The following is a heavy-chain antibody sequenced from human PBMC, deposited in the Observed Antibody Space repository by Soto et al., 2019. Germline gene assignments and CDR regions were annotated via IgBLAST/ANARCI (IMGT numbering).Heavy chain of an antibody. J-gene: IGHJ1*01. V-gene: IGHV1-69*01. CDR3: ATGYYGMADNAEYFQY. CDR2: IIPMFGTT. D-gene: IGHD3-3*01. CDR1: GGTFSSYA. Sequence: QVQLVQSGAEVKKPGSSVKVSCKASGGTFSSYAISWVRQAPGQGLEWMGGIIPMFGTTNYAQKFQGRVTISADEPTSTAYMELSSLRSEDTAVYYCATGYYGMADNAEYFQYWGQGTLVTVSS.